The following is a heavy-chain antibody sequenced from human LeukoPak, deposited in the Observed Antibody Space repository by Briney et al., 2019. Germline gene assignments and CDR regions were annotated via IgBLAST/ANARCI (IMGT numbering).Heavy chain of an antibody. D-gene: IGHD3-22*01. V-gene: IGHV1-69*01. CDR3: ARDREEYYYDSSGLFDY. Sequence: GSSVKVSCKASGGTFSSYAISWVRLAPGQGLEWMGGIIPIFGTANYAQKFQGRVTITADESTSTAYMELSSLRSEDTAVYYCARDREEYYYDSSGLFDYWGQGTLVTVSS. CDR2: IIPIFGTA. J-gene: IGHJ4*02. CDR1: GGTFSSYA.